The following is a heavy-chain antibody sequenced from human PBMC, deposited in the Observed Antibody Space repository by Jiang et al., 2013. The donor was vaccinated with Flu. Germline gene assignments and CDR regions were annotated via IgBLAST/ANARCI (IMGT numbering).Heavy chain of an antibody. CDR1: GFTVSSYW. J-gene: IGHJ3*02. D-gene: IGHD6-13*01. CDR3: ACPGAAAGTNAFDI. CDR2: INSDGSST. Sequence: VQLVESGGGLVQPGGSLRLSCAASGFTVSSYWMHWVRQAPGKGLVWVSRINSDGSSTSYADSVKGRFTISRDNAKNTLYLQMNSLRAEDTAVYYCACPGAAAGTNAFDIWGQGTMVTVSS. V-gene: IGHV3-74*01.